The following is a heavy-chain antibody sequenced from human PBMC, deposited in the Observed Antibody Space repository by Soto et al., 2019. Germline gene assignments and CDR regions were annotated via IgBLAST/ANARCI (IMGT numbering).Heavy chain of an antibody. D-gene: IGHD3-10*01. CDR3: TYCYVSGIYFDY. CDR1: GFSLNTNGMC. Sequence: SGPTLVNPTETLTLTCTFSGFSLNTNGMCINWVRQPPGKALEWPALLDWYGDKYYSSSLRARLTVSKDTSDNQVVLTLTNVDPVYSCAKYGTYCYVSGIYFDYWGQGTLVTVSS. CDR2: LDWYGDK. V-gene: IGHV2-70*20. J-gene: IGHJ4*02.